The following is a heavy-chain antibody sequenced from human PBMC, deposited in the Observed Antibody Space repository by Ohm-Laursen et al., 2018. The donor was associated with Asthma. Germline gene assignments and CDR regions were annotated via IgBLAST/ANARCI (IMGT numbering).Heavy chain of an antibody. V-gene: IGHV3-23*01. CDR3: ARDLTDCSSTSCYGFDY. Sequence: GSLRLSCTASGFTFSGYAMSWVRQAPGKGLEWVSAISGSGGSTYYADSVKGRFTISRDNSKNTLYLQMNSLRAEDTAVYYCARDLTDCSSTSCYGFDYWGQGTLVTVSS. J-gene: IGHJ4*02. CDR2: ISGSGGST. CDR1: GFTFSGYA. D-gene: IGHD2-2*01.